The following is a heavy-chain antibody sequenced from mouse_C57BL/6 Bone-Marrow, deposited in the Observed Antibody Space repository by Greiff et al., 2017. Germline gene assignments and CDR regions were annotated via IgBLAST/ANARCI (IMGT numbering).Heavy chain of an antibody. J-gene: IGHJ3*01. D-gene: IGHD2-5*01. Sequence: QVQLQQPGAELVKPGASVKLSCKASGYTFTSYWMHWVKQRPGQGLEWIGMIHPNSGSTNYNEKFKSKATLTVDKSSSTAYMQLSSLTSEDSAVYYCARNRDYSNTWFAYWGQGTLVTVSA. CDR3: ARNRDYSNTWFAY. V-gene: IGHV1-64*01. CDR2: IHPNSGST. CDR1: GYTFTSYW.